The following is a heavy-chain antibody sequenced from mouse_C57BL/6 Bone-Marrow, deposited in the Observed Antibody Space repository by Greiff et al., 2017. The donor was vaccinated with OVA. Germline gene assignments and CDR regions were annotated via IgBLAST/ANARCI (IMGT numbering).Heavy chain of an antibody. CDR2: SRNKANDYTT. D-gene: IGHD1-1*01. CDR3: ARAYYYGSSYDYAMDY. CDR1: GFTFSDFY. V-gene: IGHV7-1*01. Sequence: EVMLVESGGGLVQSGRSLRLSCATSGFTFSDFYMEWVRQAPGKGLEWIAASRNKANDYTTEYSASVKGRFIVSRDTSQSILYLQMNALRAEDTAIYYCARAYYYGSSYDYAMDYWGQGTSVTVSS. J-gene: IGHJ4*01.